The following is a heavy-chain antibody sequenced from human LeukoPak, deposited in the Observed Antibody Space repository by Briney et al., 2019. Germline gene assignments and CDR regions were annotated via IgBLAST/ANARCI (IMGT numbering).Heavy chain of an antibody. J-gene: IGHJ4*02. CDR3: TTEDSSGYYHRFDY. V-gene: IGHV3-15*01. Sequence: GGSLRLSCAASGFTFSSYSMDWVRQALGKGLEWVGRIKSKTDGGTTDYAAPVKGRFTISGDDSKNTLYLQMNSLKTEDTAVYYCTTEDSSGYYHRFDYWGQGTLVTVSS. CDR2: IKSKTDGGTT. CDR1: GFTFSSYS. D-gene: IGHD3-22*01.